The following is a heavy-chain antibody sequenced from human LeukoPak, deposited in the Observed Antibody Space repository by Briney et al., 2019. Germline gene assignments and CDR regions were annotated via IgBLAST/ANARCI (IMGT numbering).Heavy chain of an antibody. D-gene: IGHD1-26*01. J-gene: IGHJ4*02. Sequence: PGGSLRLSCAASGFTFSSYAMSWVRQAPGKGLEWVSAISGSGGSTYYADSVKGRFTISRDNSKNTLYLQMNSLRAEDTAVYYCATTSAVDVRAGFIFGSYHRPGYFDYWAREPWSPSPQ. CDR2: ISGSGGST. V-gene: IGHV3-23*01. CDR3: ATTSAVDVRAGFIFGSYHRPGYFDY. CDR1: GFTFSSYA.